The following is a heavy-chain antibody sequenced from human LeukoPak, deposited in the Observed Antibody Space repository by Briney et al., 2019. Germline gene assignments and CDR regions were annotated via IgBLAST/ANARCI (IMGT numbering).Heavy chain of an antibody. J-gene: IGHJ4*02. Sequence: GGSLRLSCAASGFTFSSYAMHWVRQAPGKGLEWVVVISYDGSNKYYADSVRGRFTISRDNSKNTLYLQMNSLRAEDTAVYYCAKDHYYGSGTLDYWGQGTLVTVSS. CDR3: AKDHYYGSGTLDY. V-gene: IGHV3-30*01. CDR1: GFTFSSYA. CDR2: ISYDGSNK. D-gene: IGHD3-10*01.